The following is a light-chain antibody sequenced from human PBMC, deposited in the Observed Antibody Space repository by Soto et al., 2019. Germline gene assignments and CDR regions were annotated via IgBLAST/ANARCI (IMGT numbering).Light chain of an antibody. J-gene: IGKJ1*01. V-gene: IGKV1-6*01. CDR2: AAS. CDR3: LQYYNFSWT. Sequence: AIQMTQSPSSLSASVGDRVAISCRASQDIRNTLAWYQQKPGEAPKLLIFAASNLQSGVPSRFSGSGSVTDFTLAITGLQPEDFATYSCLQYYNFSWTFGQGTKVDIK. CDR1: QDIRNT.